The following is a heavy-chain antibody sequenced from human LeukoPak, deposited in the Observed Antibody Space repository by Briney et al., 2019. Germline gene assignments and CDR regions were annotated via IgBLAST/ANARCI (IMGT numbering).Heavy chain of an antibody. V-gene: IGHV1-46*01. CDR3: ARVYSSMAACGVWFDP. J-gene: IGHJ5*02. CDR1: GYTFSSYS. Sequence: EASVKVTCKASGYTFSSYSMDWVRQAPGQGLEWMGIIKPSGGSTSYAQKFQGRLTMTRDTSTSTVYMELSSLRSEDTAVYYCARVYSSMAACGVWFDPWGQGTLVTVSS. CDR2: IKPSGGST. D-gene: IGHD6-6*01.